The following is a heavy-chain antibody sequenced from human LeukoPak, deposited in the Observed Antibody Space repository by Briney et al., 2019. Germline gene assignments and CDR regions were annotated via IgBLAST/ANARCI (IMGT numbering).Heavy chain of an antibody. Sequence: GGSLRLSCAASGFTFDDYGMSWVRHAPGKGLEWVSGINWNGGSTGYADSVKGRFTISRDNAKSSLYLQMNSLRAEDTALYYCARDRYGGTYAFDIWGQGTMVTVSS. J-gene: IGHJ3*02. CDR1: GFTFDDYG. CDR2: INWNGGST. D-gene: IGHD4-23*01. V-gene: IGHV3-20*04. CDR3: ARDRYGGTYAFDI.